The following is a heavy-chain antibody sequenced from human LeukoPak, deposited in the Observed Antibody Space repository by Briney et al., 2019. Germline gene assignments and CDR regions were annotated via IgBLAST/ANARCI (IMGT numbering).Heavy chain of an antibody. CDR1: GGSISSGDYY. V-gene: IGHV4-30-4*01. D-gene: IGHD5-12*01. Sequence: SQTLSLTCTVSGGSISSGDYYWSWIRQPPGKGLEWIGYIYYSGSTYYNPSPKSRVTISVDTSKNQFSLKLSSVTAADTAVYYCARHPTRVAPFDYWGQGTLVTVSS. CDR2: IYYSGST. J-gene: IGHJ4*02. CDR3: ARHPTRVAPFDY.